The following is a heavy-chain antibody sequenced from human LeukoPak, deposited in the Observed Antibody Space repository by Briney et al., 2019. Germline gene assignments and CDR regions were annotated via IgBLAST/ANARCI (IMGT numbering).Heavy chain of an antibody. CDR2: ISSSSTI. V-gene: IGHV3-48*04. J-gene: IGHJ6*02. Sequence: GGSLRLSCAASGFTFSSYSMNWVRQAPGKGLEWVSYISSSSTIYYADSVKGRFTISRDNAKNSLYLQMNSLRAEDTAVYYCARVGGSGMDVWGQGTTVTVSS. D-gene: IGHD3-3*01. CDR3: ARVGGSGMDV. CDR1: GFTFSSYS.